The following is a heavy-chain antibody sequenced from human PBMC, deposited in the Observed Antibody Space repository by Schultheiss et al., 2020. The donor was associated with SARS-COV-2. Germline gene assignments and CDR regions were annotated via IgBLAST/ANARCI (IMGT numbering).Heavy chain of an antibody. CDR3: AKDTDSSGYYFFY. CDR1: GFTFSSYA. V-gene: IGHV3-30*07. J-gene: IGHJ4*02. CDR2: ISYDGSNK. Sequence: GESLKISCAASGFTFSSYAMHWVRQAPGKGLEWVAVISYDGSNKYYADSVKGRFTISRDNSKNTLYLQMNSLRAEDTAVYYCAKDTDSSGYYFFYWGQGTLVTVSS. D-gene: IGHD3-22*01.